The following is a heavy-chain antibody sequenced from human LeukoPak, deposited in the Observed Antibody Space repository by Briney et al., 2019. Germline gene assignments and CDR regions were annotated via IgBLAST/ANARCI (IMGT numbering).Heavy chain of an antibody. CDR3: AREGYCSSTSCPFDY. D-gene: IGHD2-2*01. V-gene: IGHV1-2*02. CDR1: GYTFTGYY. Sequence: ASVKVSCKASGYTFTGYYMHWVRQAPGQGLEWMGWINPNSGGTNYAQKFQGRVTMTRDTSISTAYMELSRLRSDDAAVYYSAREGYCSSTSCPFDYWGQGTLVTVSS. J-gene: IGHJ4*02. CDR2: INPNSGGT.